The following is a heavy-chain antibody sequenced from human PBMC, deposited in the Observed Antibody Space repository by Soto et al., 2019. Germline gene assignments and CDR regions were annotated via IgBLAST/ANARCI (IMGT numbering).Heavy chain of an antibody. J-gene: IGHJ4*02. D-gene: IGHD3-10*01. V-gene: IGHV3-33*01. CDR3: SRTRAEGGPFDY. CDR2: IWYDGSNK. CDR1: GFTFSSYG. Sequence: QVQLVESGGGVVQPGRSLRLSCAASGFTFSSYGMHWVRQAPGKGLEWVAVIWYDGSNKYYADSVKGRFTISRDNSKNPLYLEMNSLRAEDTAVYYCSRTRAEGGPFDYWCQGTLVTVSS.